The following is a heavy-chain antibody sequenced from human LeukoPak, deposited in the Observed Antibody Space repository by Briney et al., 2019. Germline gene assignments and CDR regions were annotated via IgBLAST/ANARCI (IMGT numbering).Heavy chain of an antibody. V-gene: IGHV4-39*07. J-gene: IGHJ4*02. D-gene: IGHD1-26*01. CDR1: GGSISSSSYY. Sequence: PSETLSLTCTVSGGSISSSSYYWGWIRQPPGKGLEWIGSIYYSGSTYYNPSLKSRVTISVDTSKNQFSLKLSSVTAADTAVYYCASAWELLTLDYWGQGTLVTVSS. CDR3: ASAWELLTLDY. CDR2: IYYSGST.